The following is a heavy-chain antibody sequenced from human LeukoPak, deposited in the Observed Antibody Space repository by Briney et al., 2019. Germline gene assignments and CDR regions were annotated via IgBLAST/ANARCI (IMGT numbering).Heavy chain of an antibody. CDR3: ARAVVVTAYDF. D-gene: IGHD2-21*02. Sequence: PSETLSLTCAVYAGSFSGYYWSWLRQPPGKGLEWIGEINHSGSTNYNPSRKSRVTISVDTSKNQFSLKLSSVTAADTAVYYCARAVVVTAYDFWGQGTLVTVSS. CDR2: INHSGST. CDR1: AGSFSGYY. V-gene: IGHV4-34*01. J-gene: IGHJ4*02.